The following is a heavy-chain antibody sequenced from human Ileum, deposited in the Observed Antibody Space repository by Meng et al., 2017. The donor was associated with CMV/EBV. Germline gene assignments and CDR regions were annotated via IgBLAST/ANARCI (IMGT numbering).Heavy chain of an antibody. D-gene: IGHD3-10*01. V-gene: IGHV4-4*07. J-gene: IGHJ5*02. Sequence: HLQDPAPTLPQPSGPLSPTFTFTVGSLTSYYWPWIRQPAGKGLEWIGRIHPTGTTDDNPSLRSRVSMSLDKSKNQFSLKLTSVTAADTAVYYCARAAARGVPVDLWGQGTLVTVSS. CDR2: IHPTGTT. CDR3: ARAAARGVPVDL. CDR1: VGSLTSYY.